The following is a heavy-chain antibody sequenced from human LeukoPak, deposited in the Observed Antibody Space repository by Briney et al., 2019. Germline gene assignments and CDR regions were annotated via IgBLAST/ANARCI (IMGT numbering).Heavy chain of an antibody. V-gene: IGHV3-33*06. CDR3: AKISSSAESNFDY. Sequence: GRSLRLSCAASGFTFSTYAMHWVRQAPGKGLEWVAFYADSVKGRFAISRENSKNTVYLQMNDLRPEDTALHFCAKISSSAESNFDYWGQGTLLTVSS. D-gene: IGHD6-25*01. CDR1: GFTFSTYA. J-gene: IGHJ4*02.